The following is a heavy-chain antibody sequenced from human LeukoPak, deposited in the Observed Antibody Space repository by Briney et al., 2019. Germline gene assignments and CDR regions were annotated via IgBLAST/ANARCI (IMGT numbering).Heavy chain of an antibody. D-gene: IGHD5-18*01. CDR2: IYHSGST. CDR3: ASPAMAFIDQGRYNYYYYMDV. Sequence: SETLSLTCTVSGYSVSSGYYWGWIRQPPGKGLEWIGSIYHSGSTYYNPSLKSRVTISVDTSKNQFSLKLSSVTAADTAVYYCASPAMAFIDQGRYNYYYYMDVWGKGTTVTVSS. J-gene: IGHJ6*03. V-gene: IGHV4-38-2*02. CDR1: GYSVSSGYY.